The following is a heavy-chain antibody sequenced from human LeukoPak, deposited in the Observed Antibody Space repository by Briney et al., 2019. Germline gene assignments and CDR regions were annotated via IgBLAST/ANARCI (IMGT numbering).Heavy chain of an antibody. CDR2: INHSGST. CDR1: GFTFSSYN. D-gene: IGHD3-22*01. J-gene: IGHJ4*02. Sequence: GSLRLSCAASGFTFSSYNMNWVRQPPGKGLEWIGEINHSGSTNYNPSLKSRVTISVDTSKNQFSLKLSSVTAADTAVYYCASVYDSSGYYPFWGQGTLVTVSS. V-gene: IGHV4-34*01. CDR3: ASVYDSSGYYPF.